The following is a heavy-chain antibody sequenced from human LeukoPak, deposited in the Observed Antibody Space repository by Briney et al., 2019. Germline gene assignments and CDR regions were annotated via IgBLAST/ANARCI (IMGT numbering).Heavy chain of an antibody. Sequence: PGGSLRLSCAASGFTFSSYNMNWVRQAPGEGLEWVSSISSSSSYIYYADSVKGRFTISRDNAKNSLYLQMNSLRAEDTAVYYCARDYGRIGYSSGCHGFWGQGTMVTVSS. J-gene: IGHJ3*01. V-gene: IGHV3-21*01. CDR1: GFTFSSYN. CDR2: ISSSSSYI. D-gene: IGHD6-19*01. CDR3: ARDYGRIGYSSGCHGF.